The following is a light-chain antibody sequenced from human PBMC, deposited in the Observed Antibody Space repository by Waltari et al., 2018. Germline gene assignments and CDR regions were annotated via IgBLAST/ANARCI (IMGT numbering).Light chain of an antibody. J-gene: IGLJ3*02. CDR2: DVS. V-gene: IGLV2-23*02. CDR1: SSDIGTFNL. CDR3: CSYAGSRTWV. Sequence: QSALTQPASVSGSPGQSISISCIGTSSDIGTFNLVSWYLQYPGTAPNLLVYDVSTRPYGGSNRFAGSKSGNTASLTISGLQAEDEAIYYCCSYAGSRTWVFGGGAKLTVL.